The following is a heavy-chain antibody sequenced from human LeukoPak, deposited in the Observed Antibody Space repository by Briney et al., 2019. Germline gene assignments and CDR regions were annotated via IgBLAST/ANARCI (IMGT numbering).Heavy chain of an antibody. Sequence: SGGSLRLSCAASGFTFSSYETNWVRQAPGKGLEWVSYISSSGSTIYYADSVKGRFTISRDNAKNSLYLQMNSLRAEDTAVYYCARIGYGMVRGRAHYYYYGMDVWGQGTTVTVSS. J-gene: IGHJ6*02. CDR2: ISSSGSTI. V-gene: IGHV3-48*03. CDR3: ARIGYGMVRGRAHYYYYGMDV. D-gene: IGHD3-10*01. CDR1: GFTFSSYE.